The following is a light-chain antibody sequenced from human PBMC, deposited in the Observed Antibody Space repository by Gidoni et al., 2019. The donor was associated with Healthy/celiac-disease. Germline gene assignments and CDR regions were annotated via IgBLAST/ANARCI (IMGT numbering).Light chain of an antibody. CDR2: GAS. CDR1: QSVSSN. V-gene: IGKV3-15*01. J-gene: IGKJ2*01. CDR3: QQYNNWPLT. Sequence: EMMLTPSTATLSVSPGDRATLSCRASQSVSSNLAWYQQKPGQAPRLLIYGASTRATGIPARFSGSGSGTEFTLTISSLQSEDFAVYYCQQYNNWPLTFGQGTKLEIK.